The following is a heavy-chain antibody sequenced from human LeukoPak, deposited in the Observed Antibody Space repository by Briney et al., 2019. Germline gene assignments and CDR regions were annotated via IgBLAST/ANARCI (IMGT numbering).Heavy chain of an antibody. CDR1: GYTFTSYG. J-gene: IGHJ3*02. D-gene: IGHD2-2*02. Sequence: GASVKVSCKASGYTFTSYGISWVRQAPGQGLEWMGWISAYNGNTNYAQKLQGRVTMTTDTSTSTAYMELRSLRSDDTAVYYCARDLSDIVVVPAAITFDIWGQGTMVTVSS. CDR3: ARDLSDIVVVPAAITFDI. CDR2: ISAYNGNT. V-gene: IGHV1-18*01.